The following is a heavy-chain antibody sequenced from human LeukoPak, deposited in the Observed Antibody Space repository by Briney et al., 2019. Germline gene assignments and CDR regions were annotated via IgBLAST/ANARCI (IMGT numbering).Heavy chain of an antibody. V-gene: IGHV3-30*02. J-gene: IGHJ4*02. D-gene: IGHD6-6*01. CDR3: AKDYLSSSSFFDY. CDR1: GFTFSSYG. CDR2: IWYGGSNK. Sequence: GSLRLSCAASGFTFSSYGMHWVRQAPGKGLEWVAVIWYGGSNKYYADSVKGRFTISRDNSKNTLYLQMNSLRAEDTAVYYCAKDYLSSSSFFDYWGQGTLVTVSS.